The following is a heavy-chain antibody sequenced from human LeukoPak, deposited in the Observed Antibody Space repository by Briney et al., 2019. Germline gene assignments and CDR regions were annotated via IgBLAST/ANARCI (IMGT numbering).Heavy chain of an antibody. CDR1: GFTWSSYA. D-gene: IGHD4-23*01. Sequence: GGSLRLSCAASGFTWSSYALHWVRQAPGKGLEWVAAISNDENNKYYADSVKGRFAISRDNSKNTLYLQMNSLRPEDTAVYYCVLGHYGGLFDYWSQGTLVTVSS. J-gene: IGHJ4*02. V-gene: IGHV3-30*09. CDR2: ISNDENNK. CDR3: VLGHYGGLFDY.